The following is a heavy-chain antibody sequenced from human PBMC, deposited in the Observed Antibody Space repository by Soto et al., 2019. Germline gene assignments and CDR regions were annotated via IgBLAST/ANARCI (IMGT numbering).Heavy chain of an antibody. D-gene: IGHD2-2*01. V-gene: IGHV4-4*02. Sequence: QVHLQESGPGLVKPSGTLSLTCGVSGASVSSSHWWTWVCQPPGKGLEWIGEIYHVGFTSYNPSLKSRFIMSMDQSRNQFSLKMSSVTAADTAVYYCARVRPPTSTRPADVLYYFDYWGQGSLVTVSS. CDR1: GASVSSSHW. J-gene: IGHJ4*02. CDR2: IYHVGFT. CDR3: ARVRPPTSTRPADVLYYFDY.